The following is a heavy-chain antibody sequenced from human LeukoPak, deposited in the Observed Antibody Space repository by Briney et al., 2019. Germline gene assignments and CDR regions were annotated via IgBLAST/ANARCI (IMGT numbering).Heavy chain of an antibody. J-gene: IGHJ4*02. D-gene: IGHD5-18*01. CDR2: ISYDGSNK. Sequence: GGSLRLSCAASGFTFGSYAMHWVRQAPGKGLEWVAVISYDGSNKYYADSVKGRFTISRDNSKNTLYLQMNSLRAEDTAVYYCAREGVDTATDYWGQGTLVTVSS. CDR3: AREGVDTATDY. CDR1: GFTFGSYA. V-gene: IGHV3-30*04.